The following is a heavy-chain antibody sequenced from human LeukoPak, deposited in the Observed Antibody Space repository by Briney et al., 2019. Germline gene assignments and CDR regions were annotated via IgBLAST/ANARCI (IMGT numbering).Heavy chain of an antibody. V-gene: IGHV3-15*01. CDR3: AWMATVLSVDV. D-gene: IGHD5-24*01. CDR1: GLTFRDAW. J-gene: IGHJ4*02. CDR2: IKGRTYSETA. Sequence: GASLRLSCVVSGLTFRDAWISWVRQAPGKGLEWIGRIKGRTYSETADFAAPVKGRFTLSRDDSKNTVYLQMNSPNTEDTAMYFCAWMATVLSVDVWGQGTLVTVSS.